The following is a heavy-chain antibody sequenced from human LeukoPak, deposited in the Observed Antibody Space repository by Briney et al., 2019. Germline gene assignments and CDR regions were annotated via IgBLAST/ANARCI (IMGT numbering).Heavy chain of an antibody. V-gene: IGHV5-51*01. D-gene: IGHD3-9*01. Sequence: GESLKISCKGSGYSFTSYWIGWVRQMPGKGLEWMGIIYPGDSDTRYSPSFQGQVTISADKSISTAYLQWSSLKASDTAMYYCARSYNLLTDYDAFDIWGQGTMVTVSS. J-gene: IGHJ3*02. CDR3: ARSYNLLTDYDAFDI. CDR1: GYSFTSYW. CDR2: IYPGDSDT.